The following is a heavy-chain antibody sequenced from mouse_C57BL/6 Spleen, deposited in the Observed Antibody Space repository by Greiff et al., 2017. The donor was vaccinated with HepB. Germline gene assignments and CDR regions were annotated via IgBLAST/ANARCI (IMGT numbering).Heavy chain of an antibody. CDR2: IDPSDSYT. CDR1: GYTFTSYW. D-gene: IGHD3-3*01. V-gene: IGHV1-69*01. CDR3: ATAGDGDY. Sequence: QVQLQQPGAELVMPGASVKLSCKASGYTFTSYWMHWVKQRPGQGLEWIGEIDPSDSYTNYNQKFKGKSTLTVDKSSSTAYMQLSSLTSEDSAVYYCATAGDGDYWGQGTTLTVSS. J-gene: IGHJ2*01.